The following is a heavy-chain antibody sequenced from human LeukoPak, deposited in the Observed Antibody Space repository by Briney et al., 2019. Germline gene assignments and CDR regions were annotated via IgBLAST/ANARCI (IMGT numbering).Heavy chain of an antibody. J-gene: IGHJ6*03. CDR3: ARAVDVVVGAYYYYMDV. V-gene: IGHV4-61*08. CDR1: RYSISSGGYY. Sequence: SETLSLTCTVSRYSISSGGYYWSWIRQPPGKGLEWIGYIYYSGSTNYNPSLKSRVTISVDTSKNQFSLKLSSVTAADTAVYYCARAVDVVVGAYYYYMDVWGKGTTVTVSS. D-gene: IGHD2-15*01. CDR2: IYYSGST.